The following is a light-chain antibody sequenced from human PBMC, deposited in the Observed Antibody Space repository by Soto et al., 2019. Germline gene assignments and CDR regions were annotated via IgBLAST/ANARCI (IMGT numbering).Light chain of an antibody. CDR2: GAS. CDR1: ESVSSN. J-gene: IGKJ1*01. Sequence: AAVSVTTKERTTRCCRASESVSSNLAWYQQKPGQAPRLLIYGASTRATGIPARFIASGSGTEFTLTILSLPSEDFGVYYWVPANLLCMFAEGTKVDIK. CDR3: VPANLLCM. V-gene: IGKV3-15*01.